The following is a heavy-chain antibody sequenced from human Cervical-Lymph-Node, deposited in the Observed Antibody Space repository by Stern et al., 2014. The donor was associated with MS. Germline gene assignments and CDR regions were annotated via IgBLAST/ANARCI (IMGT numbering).Heavy chain of an antibody. D-gene: IGHD2-8*01. J-gene: IGHJ4*02. CDR1: GFPFSSYG. Sequence: QVQLGQSGGAVVQPGRSLRLSCAASGFPFSSYGMHWVRQAPGKGLEWVTVISYDGNHKYYAASVKGRFTISRDNSKNTLHLQMNSVTPDDTAIYYCARDYEDTSMLFDHWGQGTLVTVSS. V-gene: IGHV3-30*03. CDR2: ISYDGNHK. CDR3: ARDYEDTSMLFDH.